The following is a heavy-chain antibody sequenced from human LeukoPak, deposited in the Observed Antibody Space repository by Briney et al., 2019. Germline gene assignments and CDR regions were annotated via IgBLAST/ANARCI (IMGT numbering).Heavy chain of an antibody. D-gene: IGHD6-19*01. CDR2: IYYSGST. CDR3: ARGMAVAGNNWFDP. CDR1: GGSISSYY. Sequence: SETLSLTCTVSGGSISSYYWSWIRQPPGKGLEWIGYIYYSGSTNYNPSLKSRVTISVDTSKNQFSLKLSSVTAADTAVYYCARGMAVAGNNWFDPWGQGTLVTASS. J-gene: IGHJ5*02. V-gene: IGHV4-59*01.